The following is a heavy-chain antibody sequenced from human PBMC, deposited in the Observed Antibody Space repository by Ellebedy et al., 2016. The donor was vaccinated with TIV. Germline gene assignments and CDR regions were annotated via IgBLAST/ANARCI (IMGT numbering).Heavy chain of an antibody. V-gene: IGHV4-34*01. J-gene: IGHJ4*02. CDR2: INHNGST. D-gene: IGHD2/OR15-2a*01. Sequence: MPSETLSLTCTVYGGSFSGYYWTWIRPSPGKGMEWIGAINHNGSTNYNPSLESRITVSVDTSGNQLALRLTVVTAADTAVYYWARSRYFGSEYYWGQGTLVTVSP. CDR1: GGSFSGYY. CDR3: ARSRYFGSEYY.